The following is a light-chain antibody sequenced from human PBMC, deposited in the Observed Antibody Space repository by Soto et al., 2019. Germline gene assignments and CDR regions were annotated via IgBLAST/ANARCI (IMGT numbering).Light chain of an antibody. V-gene: IGLV2-14*01. CDR3: SSYTTTNTLYV. CDR2: EVF. CDR1: NSDVGGYNY. Sequence: QAVVTQPASVSGSPGQSITIPCTGTNSDVGGYNYVSWYQHHPGKAPKLMIYEVFNRPSGVSSRFSGSKSGSTASLTISGLQAEDEADYYCSSYTTTNTLYVFGTGTKVTVL. J-gene: IGLJ1*01.